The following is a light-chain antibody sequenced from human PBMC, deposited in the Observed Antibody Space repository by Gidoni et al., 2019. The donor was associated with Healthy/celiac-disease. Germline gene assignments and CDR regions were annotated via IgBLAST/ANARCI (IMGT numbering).Light chain of an antibody. CDR3: QQRSNWPPAYT. V-gene: IGKV3-11*01. Sequence: EIVLTQSPATLSLSPGERATLSCRASQSVSSYLAWYQQKPGQAPRLLIYDASSGSGTDFTLTISSLEPEDFAVYYCQQRSNWPPAYTFGQGTKLEIK. CDR2: DAS. CDR1: QSVSSY. J-gene: IGKJ2*01.